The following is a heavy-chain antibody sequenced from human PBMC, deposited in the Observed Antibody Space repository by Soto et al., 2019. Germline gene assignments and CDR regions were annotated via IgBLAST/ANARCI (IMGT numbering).Heavy chain of an antibody. CDR3: ARAGFLEWLATRFDP. D-gene: IGHD3-3*01. CDR1: GFTFSSYS. V-gene: IGHV3-48*01. Sequence: EVQLVESGGGLVQPGGSLRLSCAASGFTFSSYSMNWVRQAPGKGLEWVSYISSSSSTIYYADSVKGRFTISGDNAKNHRYLQRNSLRAKDTAVYYCARAGFLEWLATRFDPWGQGTLVTVS. CDR2: ISSSSSTI. J-gene: IGHJ5*02.